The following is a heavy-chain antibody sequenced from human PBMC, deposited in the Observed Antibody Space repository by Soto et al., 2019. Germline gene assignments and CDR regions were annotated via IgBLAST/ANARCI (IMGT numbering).Heavy chain of an antibody. CDR1: GGSISSSSYY. J-gene: IGHJ6*03. D-gene: IGHD6-6*01. CDR2: IYYSGST. Sequence: QLQLQESGPGLVKPSETLSLTCTVSGGSISSSSYYWGWIRQPPGKGLEWIGSIYYSGSTYYNPSLKRRVTISVDRPKYQFSLNLGSVTAPDTAVYCCARYIAARRGRYYYYYMDVWGKGTTVTISS. CDR3: ARYIAARRGRYYYYYMDV. V-gene: IGHV4-39*01.